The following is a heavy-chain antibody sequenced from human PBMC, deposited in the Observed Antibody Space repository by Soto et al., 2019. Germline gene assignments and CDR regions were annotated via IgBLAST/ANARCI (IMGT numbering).Heavy chain of an antibody. D-gene: IGHD6-19*01. CDR2: MNPNSGNT. Sequence: QVQLVQSGAEVKKPGASVKVSCKASGYTFTSYDINWVRQATGQGLEWMGWMNPNSGNTGYAQKFQGRVTLTRNTSMSTSYMELSSLRSEDTAVYYCASDTHSGGWYSTPLWPYYSDGRDVWGQGTTVTVS. J-gene: IGHJ6*02. V-gene: IGHV1-8*01. CDR1: GYTFTSYD. CDR3: ASDTHSGGWYSTPLWPYYSDGRDV.